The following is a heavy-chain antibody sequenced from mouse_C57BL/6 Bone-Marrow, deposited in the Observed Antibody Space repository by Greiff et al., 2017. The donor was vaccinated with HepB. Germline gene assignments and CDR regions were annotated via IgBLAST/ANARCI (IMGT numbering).Heavy chain of an antibody. V-gene: IGHV5-6*01. D-gene: IGHD2-3*01. Sequence: EVKLMESGGDLVKPGGSLKLSCAASGFTFSSYGMSWVRQTPDKRLEWVATISSGGSYTYYPDSVKGRFTISRDNAKNTLYLQMSSLKSEDTAMYYCARHDDGYPDYWGQGTTLTVSS. J-gene: IGHJ2*01. CDR3: ARHDDGYPDY. CDR1: GFTFSSYG. CDR2: ISSGGSYT.